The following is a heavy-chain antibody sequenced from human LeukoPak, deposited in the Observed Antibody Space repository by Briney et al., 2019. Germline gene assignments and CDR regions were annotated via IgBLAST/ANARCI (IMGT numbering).Heavy chain of an antibody. J-gene: IGHJ6*03. CDR1: GFTFSSYE. D-gene: IGHD3-10*01. Sequence: PGGSLRLSCAASGFTFSSYEMNWVRQAPGKGLEWVSYISSSGSTIYYADSVKGRFTISRDNAKNSLYLQMNSLRAEDTAVYYCARESRITVVRGVIDYYYYYYMDVWGKGTTVTISS. V-gene: IGHV3-48*03. CDR2: ISSSGSTI. CDR3: ARESRITVVRGVIDYYYYYYMDV.